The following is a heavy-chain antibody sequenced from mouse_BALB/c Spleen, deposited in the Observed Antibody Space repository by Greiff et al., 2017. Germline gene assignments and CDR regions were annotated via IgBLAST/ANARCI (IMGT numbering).Heavy chain of an antibody. CDR3: ARSPGPDY. CDR1: GFNIKDSY. V-gene: IGHV14-3*02. J-gene: IGHJ2*01. CDR2: IDPANGNT. Sequence: EVQLQQSGAELVKPGAPVKLSCTASGFNIKDSYMHWVKQRPEQGLEWIGRIDPANGNTKYDPKFQGKATITADTSSNTAYLQLSSLTSEDTAVYYCARSPGPDYWGQGTTLTVSS.